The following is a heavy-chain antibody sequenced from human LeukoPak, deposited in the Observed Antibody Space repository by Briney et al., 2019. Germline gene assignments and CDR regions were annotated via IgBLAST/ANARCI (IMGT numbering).Heavy chain of an antibody. D-gene: IGHD4/OR15-4a*01. J-gene: IGHJ4*02. CDR1: GFTVSSNY. Sequence: PGGSLRLSCAASGFTVSSNYMSWVRQAPGKGLEWVSVFYSGGSTHYADSVKGRFTISRDNSKNTLYLQMNSLRAEDTAVYYCARRAGAYSHPYDYWGQGTLVTVSS. V-gene: IGHV3-66*04. CDR2: FYSGGST. CDR3: ARRAGAYSHPYDY.